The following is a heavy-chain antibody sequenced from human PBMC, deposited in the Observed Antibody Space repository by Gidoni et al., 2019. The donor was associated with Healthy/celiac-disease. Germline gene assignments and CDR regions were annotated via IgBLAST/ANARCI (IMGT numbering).Heavy chain of an antibody. CDR2: ISYDGSNK. D-gene: IGHD5-12*01. V-gene: IGHV3-30*18. J-gene: IGHJ6*02. CDR1: GFTSSSYG. CDR3: AKVLLRLWNGMDV. Sequence: QVQLAEYGGGVVQPGRSRRLACPASGFTSSSYGMHWVRQAPGKGLEWVAVISYDGSNKYYADSVKGRFTISRDNSKNTLYLQMNSLRAEDTAVYYCAKVLLRLWNGMDVWGQGTTVTVSS.